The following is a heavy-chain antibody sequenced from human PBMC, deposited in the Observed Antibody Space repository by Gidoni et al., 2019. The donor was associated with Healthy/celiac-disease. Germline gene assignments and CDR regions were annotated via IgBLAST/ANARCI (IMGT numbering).Heavy chain of an antibody. D-gene: IGHD3-16*02. CDR3: AKLSQRDDAFDI. CDR2: ISYDGSNK. J-gene: IGHJ3*02. V-gene: IGHV3-30*18. CDR1: GFTFSSYG. Sequence: QVQLVESGGGVVQPGRSLRLSCAASGFTFSSYGMHWVRQAPGKGLEWVAVISYDGSNKYYADSVKGRFTISRDNSKNTLYLQMNSLRAEDTAVYYCAKLSQRDDAFDIWGQGTMVTVFS.